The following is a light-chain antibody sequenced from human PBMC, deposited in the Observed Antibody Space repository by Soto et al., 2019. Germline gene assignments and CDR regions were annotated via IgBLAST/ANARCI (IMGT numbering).Light chain of an antibody. CDR2: RNN. Sequence: QSVLTQPPPASGTPGQGVTISCSGSTSNIGSNYVYWYQQLPGTAPKLLIYRNNQRPSGVPDRFSGSKSGTSASLAISGLRSDDEADYFCATWDDSLNGFYVFGTGTKVTV. J-gene: IGLJ1*01. V-gene: IGLV1-47*01. CDR1: TSNIGSNY. CDR3: ATWDDSLNGFYV.